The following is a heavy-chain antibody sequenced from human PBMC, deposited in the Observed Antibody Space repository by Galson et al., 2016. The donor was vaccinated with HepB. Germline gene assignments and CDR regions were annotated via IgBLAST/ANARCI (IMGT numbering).Heavy chain of an antibody. CDR1: GGTFSSYT. Sequence: SVKVSCKASGGTFSSYTIHWVRQAPGQGPECMGRITPLLDTTDYAQKFQDRVAITADKSTNTAYMELSSLKSDDTAVYYCARSLGTDAFDIWGQGTMVTVSS. CDR3: ARSLGTDAFDI. J-gene: IGHJ3*02. D-gene: IGHD3-10*01. CDR2: ITPLLDTT. V-gene: IGHV1-69*08.